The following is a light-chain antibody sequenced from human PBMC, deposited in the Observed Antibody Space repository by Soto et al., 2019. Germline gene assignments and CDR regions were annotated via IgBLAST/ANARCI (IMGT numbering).Light chain of an antibody. J-gene: IGKJ2*01. CDR3: QQSFSTPYI. V-gene: IGKV1-39*01. Sequence: DFQVTQSPSSLSASVGDRVTITCRASQSVNDYLNWYQQRPGKAPRLLIYAASTLHSGVPSRFSGSGFGTDFSLTITSLQPEDFANYYCQQSFSTPYIFGQGTKLEIK. CDR2: AAS. CDR1: QSVNDY.